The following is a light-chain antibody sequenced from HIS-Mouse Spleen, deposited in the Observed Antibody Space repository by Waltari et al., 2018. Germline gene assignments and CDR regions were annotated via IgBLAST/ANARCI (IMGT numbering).Light chain of an antibody. CDR3: QQYGSSLYT. Sequence: DIVLTQSPGTLSLSPGERATLSYRASQSVSSSYLAWYQQKPGQAPRLLIYGASSRATGIPDRFSGSGSGTDFTLTISRLEPEDFAVYYCQQYGSSLYTFGQGTKLEIK. CDR1: QSVSSSY. CDR2: GAS. J-gene: IGKJ2*01. V-gene: IGKV3-20*01.